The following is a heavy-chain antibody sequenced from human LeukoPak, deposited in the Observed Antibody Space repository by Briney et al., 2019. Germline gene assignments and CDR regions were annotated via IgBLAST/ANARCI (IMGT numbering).Heavy chain of an antibody. Sequence: ASVKVSCKASGYTFARFGITWVRQAPGQGLEWMGWISPDIGNTTSAQQFQGRVILTTDTLTSTAYMDLRSLRSDDTAVYYCARDLRPTHYGSGKNAFDIWGQGTMVTVSS. V-gene: IGHV1-18*01. J-gene: IGHJ3*02. D-gene: IGHD3-10*01. CDR2: ISPDIGNT. CDR1: GYTFARFG. CDR3: ARDLRPTHYGSGKNAFDI.